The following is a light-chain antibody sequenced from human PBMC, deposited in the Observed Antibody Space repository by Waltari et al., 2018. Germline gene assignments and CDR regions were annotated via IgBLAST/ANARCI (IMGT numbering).Light chain of an antibody. CDR3: SSRTTSITWV. V-gene: IGLV2-14*03. Sequence: WYQQHPGRAPKVGIYDVTKRPAGISDRFSGSKSDSAASLTISGLQPEDEADYYCSSRTTSITWVFGGGTKLTVL. CDR2: DVT. J-gene: IGLJ3*02.